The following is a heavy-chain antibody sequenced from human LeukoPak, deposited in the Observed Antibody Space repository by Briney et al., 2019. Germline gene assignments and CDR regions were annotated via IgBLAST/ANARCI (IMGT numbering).Heavy chain of an antibody. D-gene: IGHD6-13*01. CDR3: ARGDISSWPYYYYYYGMDV. Sequence: GASVKVSCKASGYTFTSYDINLVRQATGQGLECMGWINPNSGNTGYAQKFQGRVTMTRNTSISTAYMELSSLRSEDTAVYYCARGDISSWPYYYYYYGMDVWGQGTTVTVSS. V-gene: IGHV1-8*01. CDR2: INPNSGNT. J-gene: IGHJ6*02. CDR1: GYTFTSYD.